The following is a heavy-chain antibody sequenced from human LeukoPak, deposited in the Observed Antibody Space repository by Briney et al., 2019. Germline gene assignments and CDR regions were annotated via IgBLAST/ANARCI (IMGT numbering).Heavy chain of an antibody. CDR1: GFTFSSYG. Sequence: GGSLRLSCAASGFTFSSYGMHWVRQAPGKGLEWVAVISYDGNNKYYADSVKGRFTISRDNSKNTLYLQMNSLRAEDTAVYYCAKDLQEYYDFWSGYTTTGMDVWGQGTTVTVSS. D-gene: IGHD3-3*01. J-gene: IGHJ6*02. CDR3: AKDLQEYYDFWSGYTTTGMDV. V-gene: IGHV3-30*18. CDR2: ISYDGNNK.